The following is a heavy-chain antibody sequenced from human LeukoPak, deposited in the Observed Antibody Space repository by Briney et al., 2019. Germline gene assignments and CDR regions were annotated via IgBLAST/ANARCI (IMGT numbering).Heavy chain of an antibody. Sequence: GGSLRLSCTTSGFTFTDYWMTWVRQAPGKGLEWVSYISSSGSTIYYADSVKGRFTISRDNAKNSLYLQMNSLRAEDTAVYYCARGNDYVWGSYRSGLDYWGQGTLVTVSS. CDR1: GFTFTDYW. CDR2: ISSSGSTI. J-gene: IGHJ4*02. CDR3: ARGNDYVWGSYRSGLDY. V-gene: IGHV3-48*03. D-gene: IGHD3-16*02.